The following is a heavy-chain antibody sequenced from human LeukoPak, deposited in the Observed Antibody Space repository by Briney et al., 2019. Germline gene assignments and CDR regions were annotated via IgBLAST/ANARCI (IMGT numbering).Heavy chain of an antibody. D-gene: IGHD3-3*01. CDR1: GFTFSSYA. Sequence: GSLRLSCAASGFTFSSYAMSWVRQAPGKGLEWIGNIYYNGRTYYSPSLKSRGTISVDTSNNQFSLKLNSVTAADTAVYYCARITDRTIFGEIMHGFDVWGQGTPVTVSS. CDR2: IYYNGRT. CDR3: ARITDRTIFGEIMHGFDV. J-gene: IGHJ3*01. V-gene: IGHV4-39*01.